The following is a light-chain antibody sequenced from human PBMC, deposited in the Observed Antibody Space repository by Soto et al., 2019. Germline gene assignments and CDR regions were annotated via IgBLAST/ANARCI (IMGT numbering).Light chain of an antibody. J-gene: IGKJ1*01. CDR3: QQYDTSSRT. V-gene: IGKV1-5*03. CDR2: EGS. CDR1: QSVSNW. Sequence: DIQMTQSPSALSASVGDRVTITCRASQSVSNWLAWYRQKPGEAPKLLIYEGSTLERGVPSRVSGSGSGTQFTLTISSLQPDDSPTFYCQQYDTSSRTFGQGTKVEVK.